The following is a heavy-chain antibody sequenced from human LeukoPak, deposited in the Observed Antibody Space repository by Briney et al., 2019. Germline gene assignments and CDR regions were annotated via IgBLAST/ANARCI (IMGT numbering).Heavy chain of an antibody. Sequence: PSETLSLTCTVSGASISSYYWSWIRQPAGKGMELIGRLYTSGSTNYNPSLKSRVTMSVDTSKNQFSLKLSSVTAADTALYYCTRDNGGDWYAFDIWGQGTVVTVSS. J-gene: IGHJ3*02. CDR2: LYTSGST. V-gene: IGHV4-4*07. CDR1: GASISSYY. CDR3: TRDNGGDWYAFDI. D-gene: IGHD2-21*02.